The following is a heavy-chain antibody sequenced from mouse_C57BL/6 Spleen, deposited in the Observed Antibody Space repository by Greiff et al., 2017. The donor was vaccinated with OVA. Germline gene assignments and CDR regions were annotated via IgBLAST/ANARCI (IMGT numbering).Heavy chain of an antibody. CDR3: ARERIYYYGSSHDYFDY. J-gene: IGHJ2*01. V-gene: IGHV1-62-2*01. CDR1: GYTFTEYT. Sequence: QVQLQHSGAELVKPGASVKLSCKASGYTFTEYTIHWVKQRSGQGLEWIGWFYPGIGSIKYNEKFKNQATLTTANSSRTVYMELSRLTSEDSAVYCCARERIYYYGSSHDYFDYWGQGTTLTVSS. D-gene: IGHD1-1*01. CDR2: FYPGIGSI.